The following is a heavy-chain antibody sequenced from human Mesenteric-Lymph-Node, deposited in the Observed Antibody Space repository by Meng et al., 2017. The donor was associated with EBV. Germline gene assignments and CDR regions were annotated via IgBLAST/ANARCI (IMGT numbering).Heavy chain of an antibody. CDR1: GGSINSVDYS. V-gene: IGHV4-30-2*01. CDR3: ARGEVPIGFDY. J-gene: IGHJ4*02. Sequence: LQDSGPVLVNLSQTPALRCAAPGGSINSVDYSGSWILQPPGKGREWNGSTYHSGTTYYSSTLKSRVTISIDRSNNQFSLWLSSVTAADTAVYYCARGEVPIGFDYWGQGTLVTVSS. CDR2: TYHSGTT. D-gene: IGHD2-15*01.